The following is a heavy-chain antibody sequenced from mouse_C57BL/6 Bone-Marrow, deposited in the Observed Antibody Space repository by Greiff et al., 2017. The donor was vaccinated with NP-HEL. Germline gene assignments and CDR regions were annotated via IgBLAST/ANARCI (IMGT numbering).Heavy chain of an antibody. V-gene: IGHV1-64*01. D-gene: IGHD2-2*01. CDR3: ARRGVMVYYFDY. J-gene: IGHJ2*01. CDR2: IHPNSGST. CDR1: GYTFTSYW. Sequence: VKLMESGAELVKPGASVKLSCKASGYTFTSYWMHWVKQRPGQGLEWIGMIHPNSGSTNYNEKFKSKATLTVDKSSSTAYMQLSSLTSEDSAVYYCARRGVMVYYFDYWGQGTTLTVSS.